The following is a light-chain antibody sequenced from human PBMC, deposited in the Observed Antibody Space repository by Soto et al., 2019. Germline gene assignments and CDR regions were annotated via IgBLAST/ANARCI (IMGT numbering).Light chain of an antibody. V-gene: IGLV2-14*01. CDR2: DVI. CDR1: GSDVGGFNY. Sequence: QSVLTQPASVSESPGQPITISCTGTGSDVGGFNYVSWFQQHPGKAPKLLIYDVINRPSGVSHRFSGSKSGNTASWTISGLQAEDEADYYCTSYTRSSTYVFGTGSKVTAL. J-gene: IGLJ1*01. CDR3: TSYTRSSTYV.